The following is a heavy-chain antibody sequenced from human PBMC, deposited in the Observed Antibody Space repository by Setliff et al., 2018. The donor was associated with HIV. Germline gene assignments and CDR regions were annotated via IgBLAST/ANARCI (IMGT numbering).Heavy chain of an antibody. CDR2: ISSTSYYI. J-gene: IGHJ4*02. CDR3: AREDYYDSTQTDY. V-gene: IGHV3-21*01. Sequence: GGSLRLSCAASGFTFSSYSMNWVRQAPGKGLEWVSSISSTSYYIYYADSVKGRFTISRDNAKTSLYLQMNSLRDEDTAVYYCAREDYYDSTQTDYWGQGALVTVSS. D-gene: IGHD3-22*01. CDR1: GFTFSSYS.